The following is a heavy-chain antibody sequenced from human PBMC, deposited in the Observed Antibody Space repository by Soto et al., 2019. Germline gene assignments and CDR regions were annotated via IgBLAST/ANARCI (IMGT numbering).Heavy chain of an antibody. V-gene: IGHV1-2*04. Sequence: ASVKVSCKASGYTFTGYDMHWVLQAPGQGLEWMGWINPNSGGTNYAQKFQGWVTMTRDTSISTAYMELSRLRSDDTAAYYCAREGVVVVAADNYYYYGMDVWGQGTTVTVS. CDR1: GYTFTGYD. J-gene: IGHJ6*02. D-gene: IGHD2-15*01. CDR3: AREGVVVVAADNYYYYGMDV. CDR2: INPNSGGT.